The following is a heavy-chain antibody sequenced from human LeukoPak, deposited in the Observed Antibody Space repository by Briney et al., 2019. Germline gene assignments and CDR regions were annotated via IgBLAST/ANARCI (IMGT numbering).Heavy chain of an antibody. V-gene: IGHV3-66*01. D-gene: IGHD5-24*01. J-gene: IGHJ4*02. CDR2: IYDGGST. CDR3: VRNRGWLQFDN. Sequence: GGSLRLSCAASGLTVSSYYMTWVRQPPGKGLEGVSIIYDGGSTYYADSVKGRFSISRDSSKNTLFLQMNSLRAEDTAMYYCVRNRGWLQFDNWGQGTLVTVSS. CDR1: GLTVSSYY.